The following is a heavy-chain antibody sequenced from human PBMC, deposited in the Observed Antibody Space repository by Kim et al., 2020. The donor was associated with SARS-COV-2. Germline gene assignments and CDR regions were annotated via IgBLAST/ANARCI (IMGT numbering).Heavy chain of an antibody. J-gene: IGHJ4*02. CDR1: GGSFSGYY. V-gene: IGHV4-34*01. Sequence: SETLSLTCAVYGGSFSGYYWSWIRQPPGKGLEWIGEINHSGSTNYNPSLKSRVTISVDTSKNQFSLKLSSVTAADTAVYYCAREAIHQFDYWGQGTLVTVSS. CDR3: AREAIHQFDY. CDR2: INHSGST. D-gene: IGHD5-18*01.